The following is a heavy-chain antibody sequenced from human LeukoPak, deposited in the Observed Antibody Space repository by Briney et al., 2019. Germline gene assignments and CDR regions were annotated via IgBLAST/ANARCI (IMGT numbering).Heavy chain of an antibody. CDR3: AGGIPKYYYGSGPLDY. V-gene: IGHV4-34*01. D-gene: IGHD3-10*01. Sequence: SETLSLTCAVYGGSFSGYYWSWIRQPPGKGLEWIGEINHSGSTNYNPSLKSRVTISVDTSKNQFSLKLSSVTAADTAVYYCAGGIPKYYYGSGPLDYWGQGTLVTVSS. CDR1: GGSFSGYY. CDR2: INHSGST. J-gene: IGHJ4*02.